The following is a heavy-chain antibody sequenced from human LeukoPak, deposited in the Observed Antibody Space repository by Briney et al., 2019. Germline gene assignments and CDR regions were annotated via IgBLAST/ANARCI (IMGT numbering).Heavy chain of an antibody. CDR1: GFTFSSYA. D-gene: IGHD5-18*01. J-gene: IGHJ4*02. CDR3: ARGVTATLDY. V-gene: IGHV3-53*01. Sequence: GGSLRLSCAASGFTFSSYAMHWVRQAPGKRLEWVSIIYSGGTTYYADSVKGRFTISRDNSKNTLYLQMNSLRPEDTAVYYCARGVTATLDYWGQGTLVTVYS. CDR2: IYSGGTT.